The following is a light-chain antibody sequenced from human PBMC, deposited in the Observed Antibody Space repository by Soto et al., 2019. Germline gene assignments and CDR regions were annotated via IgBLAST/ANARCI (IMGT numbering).Light chain of an antibody. CDR1: SSNIGNNF. V-gene: IGLV1-51*01. CDR2: DNN. CDR3: GTWDTSLSGCL. J-gene: IGLJ2*01. Sequence: QSVLTQPPSVSAAPGQTVTISCSGGSSNIGNNFVSWYQQLPGTAPKLLIYDNNKRPSGIPARFSASRSATSATLAITGLQTGDGEVYYCGTWDTSLSGCLFGGGTKLTVL.